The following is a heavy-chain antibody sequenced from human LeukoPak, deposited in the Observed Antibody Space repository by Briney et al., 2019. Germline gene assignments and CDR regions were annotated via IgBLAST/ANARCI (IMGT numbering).Heavy chain of an antibody. Sequence: GASVKVSCKASGYTFTGYYMHWVRQAPGQGLEWMGWINPNSGGTNYAQRFQGRVTMTRDTSISTAYMELSRLRSDDTAVYYCAREYSSSWSRWGQGTLVTVSS. CDR3: AREYSSSWSR. V-gene: IGHV1-2*02. CDR2: INPNSGGT. D-gene: IGHD6-13*01. J-gene: IGHJ4*02. CDR1: GYTFTGYY.